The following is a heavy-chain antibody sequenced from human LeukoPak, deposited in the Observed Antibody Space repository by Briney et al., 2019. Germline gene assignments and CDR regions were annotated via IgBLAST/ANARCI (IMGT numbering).Heavy chain of an antibody. CDR2: ISYDGSNK. D-gene: IGHD3-22*01. CDR3: ARDYYDSSGYYGY. J-gene: IGHJ4*02. Sequence: GGSLRLSCAASGFTFDDYAMHWVRQAPGKGLEWVAVISYDGSNKYYADSVKGRFTISRDNSKNTLYLQMNSLRAEDTAVYYCARDYYDSSGYYGYWGQGTLVTVSS. CDR1: GFTFDDYA. V-gene: IGHV3-30-3*01.